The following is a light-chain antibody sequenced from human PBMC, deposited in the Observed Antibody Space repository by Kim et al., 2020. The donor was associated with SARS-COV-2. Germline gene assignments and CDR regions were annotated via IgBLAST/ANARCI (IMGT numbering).Light chain of an antibody. CDR2: AAS. CDR3: QYFGSPSRTT. J-gene: IGKJ4*01. V-gene: IGKV3-20*01. Sequence: PGERATRSCRASRTISSSCLAWYQQKPGQAPRLLMYAASSRAVGIPDRFSGSGSGTDFTLTISRLEPEDFAVYSCQYFGSPSRTTFGGGTKVDIK. CDR1: RTISSSC.